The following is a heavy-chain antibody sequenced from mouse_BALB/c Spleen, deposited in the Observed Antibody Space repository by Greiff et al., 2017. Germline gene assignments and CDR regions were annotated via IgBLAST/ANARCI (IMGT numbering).Heavy chain of an antibody. D-gene: IGHD2-10*02. V-gene: IGHV5-4*02. CDR3: ARAEYGNYGFAY. CDR1: GFTFSDYY. CDR2: ISDGGSYT. Sequence: EVKLVESGGGLVKPGGSLKLSCAASGFTFSDYYMYWVRQTPEKRLEWVATISDGGSYTYYPDSVKGRFTISRDNAKNNLYLQMSSLKSEDTAMYYCARAEYGNYGFAYWGQGTLVTVSA. J-gene: IGHJ3*01.